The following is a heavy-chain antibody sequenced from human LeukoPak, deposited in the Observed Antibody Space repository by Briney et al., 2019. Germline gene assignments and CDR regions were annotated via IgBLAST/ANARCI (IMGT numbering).Heavy chain of an antibody. CDR1: GYIFIGYY. D-gene: IGHD4-17*01. J-gene: IGHJ4*02. Sequence: ASVKVSCKASGYIFIGYYMHWVRQAPGQGLEWMGWINPNSGVTNYVQKFQGRVTMTRDTSISTAYMELSRLKSDDTAVYYCARTHDYGDYPTTYFDYWGQGTLVTVSS. CDR3: ARTHDYGDYPTTYFDY. V-gene: IGHV1-2*02. CDR2: INPNSGVT.